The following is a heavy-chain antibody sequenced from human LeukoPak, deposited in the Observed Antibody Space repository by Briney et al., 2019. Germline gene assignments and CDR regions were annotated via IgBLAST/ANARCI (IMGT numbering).Heavy chain of an antibody. D-gene: IGHD3-10*01. V-gene: IGHV3-30*02. J-gene: IGHJ4*02. CDR3: AKRPSYGSGSPYFDY. CDR2: IRYDGSNK. CDR1: GFTFSSYG. Sequence: PGGSLRLSCAASGFTFSSYGMHWVRQAPGKGLEWVAFIRYDGSNKYYADSVKGRLTISRDNSKNTLYLQMNSLRAEDTAVYYCAKRPSYGSGSPYFDYWGQGTLVTVSS.